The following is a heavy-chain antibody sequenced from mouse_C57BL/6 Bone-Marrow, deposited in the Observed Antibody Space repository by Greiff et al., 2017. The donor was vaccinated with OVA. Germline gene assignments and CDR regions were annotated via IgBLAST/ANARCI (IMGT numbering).Heavy chain of an antibody. Sequence: VQLQQPGAELVKPGASVKMSCKASGYTFTSYWITWVKQRPGQGLEWIGEIYPRSGNNYYNEKFKGKATLTADKSSSTAYMELRSLTSEDSAVYFCARSYYGWFAYWGQGTLVTVSA. CDR2: IYPRSGNN. D-gene: IGHD1-1*01. CDR3: ARSYYGWFAY. CDR1: GYTFTSYW. V-gene: IGHV1-55*01. J-gene: IGHJ3*01.